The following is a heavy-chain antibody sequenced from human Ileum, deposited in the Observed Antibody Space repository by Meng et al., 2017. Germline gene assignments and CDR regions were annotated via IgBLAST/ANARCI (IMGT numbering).Heavy chain of an antibody. CDR3: AKAAAYNLDI. CDR1: GVSIRSAIW. D-gene: IGHD1-14*01. Sequence: QVHVQVSGPGLVEHSGTWSLPCAFSGVSIRSAIWWGWVRQPPGKGLEWIGEIFQSGSTNYNPSLKSRVSISVDKSKNHLSLSLSSVTAADTAVYYCAKAAAYNLDIWGQGALVTVSS. V-gene: IGHV4-4*02. J-gene: IGHJ4*02. CDR2: IFQSGST.